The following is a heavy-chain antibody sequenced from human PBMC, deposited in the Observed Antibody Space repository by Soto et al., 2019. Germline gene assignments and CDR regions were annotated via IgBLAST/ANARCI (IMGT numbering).Heavy chain of an antibody. J-gene: IGHJ4*02. CDR2: ISYDGSNK. D-gene: IGHD3-22*01. Sequence: GGSLRLSCAASGFTFSSYGMHWVRQAPGKGLEWVAVISYDGSNKYYADSVKGRFTISRDNSKNTLYLQMNSPRAEDTAVYYCAKDALEYYYDSSGYEADDWCQGTPVT. CDR1: GFTFSSYG. CDR3: AKDALEYYYDSSGYEADD. V-gene: IGHV3-30*18.